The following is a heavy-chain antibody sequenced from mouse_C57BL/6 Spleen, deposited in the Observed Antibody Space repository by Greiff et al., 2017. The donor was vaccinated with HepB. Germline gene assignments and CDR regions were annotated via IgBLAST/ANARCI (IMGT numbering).Heavy chain of an antibody. D-gene: IGHD2-4*01. CDR3: ARDLGSDYDNYFDY. V-gene: IGHV5-4*01. CDR2: ISDGGSYT. J-gene: IGHJ2*01. Sequence: EVKLMESGGGLVKPGGSLKLSCAASGFTFSSYAMSWVRQTPEKRLEWVATISDGGSYTYYPDNVKGRFTISRDNAKNNLYLQMSHLKSEDTAMYYCARDLGSDYDNYFDYWGQGTTLTVSS. CDR1: GFTFSSYA.